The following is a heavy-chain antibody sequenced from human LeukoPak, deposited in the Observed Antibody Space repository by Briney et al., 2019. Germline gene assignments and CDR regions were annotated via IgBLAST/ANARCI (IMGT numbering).Heavy chain of an antibody. CDR2: ISSSGSSI. D-gene: IGHD5-12*01. Sequence: PGGSLRLSCAASGFTFSRYEMNWVRQAPGKGLEGVSYISSSGSSIYYADSMKGRFTIFRDNAKKSLYLQMKSLRAEDTAVYYCARDEDMVATIPSFFDYWGQGTLVTVSS. CDR1: GFTFSRYE. V-gene: IGHV3-48*03. J-gene: IGHJ4*02. CDR3: ARDEDMVATIPSFFDY.